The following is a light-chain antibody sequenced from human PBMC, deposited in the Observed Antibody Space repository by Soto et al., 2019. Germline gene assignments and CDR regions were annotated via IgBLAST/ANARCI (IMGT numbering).Light chain of an antibody. CDR2: DAS. Sequence: EIVLTQSPATLSLSPGERATLSCRASQSVSSHLAWYQQKPGQSPRLLIYDASNRATGIPARFSGSGSGTDFTLTISSLEPEDFAVYDCLQYNYRPPTFGQGTKVDIK. V-gene: IGKV3-11*01. CDR1: QSVSSH. CDR3: LQYNYRPPT. J-gene: IGKJ1*01.